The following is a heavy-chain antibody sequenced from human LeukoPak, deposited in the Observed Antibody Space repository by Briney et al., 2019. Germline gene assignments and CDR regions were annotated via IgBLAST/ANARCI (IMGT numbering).Heavy chain of an antibody. J-gene: IGHJ4*02. CDR3: ARDVLR. CDR1: GDSITSGGYY. Sequence: PSQTLSLTCTVSGDSITSGGYYWSWSRQRPGKGREWIGYIYKTGSTYYNPSLKSRVTMSVDTYRTQFSLKVNSVTAAETAVYYCARDVLRWGQGTLVTASS. V-gene: IGHV4-31*03. CDR2: IYKTGST.